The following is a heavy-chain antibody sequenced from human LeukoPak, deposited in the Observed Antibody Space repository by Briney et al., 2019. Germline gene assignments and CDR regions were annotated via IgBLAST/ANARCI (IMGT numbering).Heavy chain of an antibody. V-gene: IGHV3-21*01. CDR3: ARVTPVPRIAAAGRDDY. J-gene: IGHJ4*02. CDR1: GFTFSNYN. D-gene: IGHD6-13*01. Sequence: GGSLRLSCAASGFTFSNYNMNWVRQAPGKVLEWVSSITSSGTYIFYADSVKGRFTISRDNAKNSLYLQMNSLGPEDTAVYFCARVTPVPRIAAAGRDDYWGQGTLVTVSS. CDR2: ITSSGTYI.